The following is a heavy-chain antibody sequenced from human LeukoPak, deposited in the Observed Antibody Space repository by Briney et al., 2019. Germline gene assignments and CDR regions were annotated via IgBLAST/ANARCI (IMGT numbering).Heavy chain of an antibody. CDR1: GGSIGSDY. Sequence: SETLSFTCTASGGSIGSDYWTWIRQPPGKGLEYIGYIYYTGGTNYNPSLKSRVTISVDTSKNQFSLKLSSVTAADTAVYFCAKYGNSGWVIDNWGQGTLVTVSS. CDR2: IYYTGGT. D-gene: IGHD6-19*01. J-gene: IGHJ4*02. CDR3: AKYGNSGWVIDN. V-gene: IGHV4-59*08.